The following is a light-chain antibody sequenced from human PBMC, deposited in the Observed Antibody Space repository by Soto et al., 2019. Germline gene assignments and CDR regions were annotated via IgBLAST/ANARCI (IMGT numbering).Light chain of an antibody. CDR1: QSVGSNN. V-gene: IGKV3-20*01. Sequence: EIVLTQSPGTQSLSPGETATLSCRASQSVGSNNLAWYHQKPGQTPRLLIYDASSRATGIPDRFSGSGSGTDFTLTISRLEHEDFAVYYCQQYANSITFGQGTRLEIE. J-gene: IGKJ5*01. CDR3: QQYANSIT. CDR2: DAS.